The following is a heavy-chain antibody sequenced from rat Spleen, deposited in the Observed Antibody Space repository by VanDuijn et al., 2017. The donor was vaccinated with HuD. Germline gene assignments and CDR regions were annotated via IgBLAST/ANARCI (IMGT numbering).Heavy chain of an antibody. CDR1: GFIFSDHY. D-gene: IGHD1-12*02. CDR2: INYDGRST. J-gene: IGHJ2*01. CDR3: TTDTFYDGTYYPGGFDY. Sequence: EVQLVESDGGLVQPGRSLKLSCTASGFIFSDHYVAWVRQAPTKGLEWVATINYDGRSTFYRDSLRARFTISRDNAKSTLYLQMDSLRSEDTATYYCTTDTFYDGTYYPGGFDYWGQGVMVTVSS. V-gene: IGHV5-20*01.